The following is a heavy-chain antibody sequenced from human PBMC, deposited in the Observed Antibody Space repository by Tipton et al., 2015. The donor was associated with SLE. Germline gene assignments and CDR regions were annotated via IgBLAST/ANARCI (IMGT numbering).Heavy chain of an antibody. CDR3: AGAPTLAGRGYVDL. CDR1: GGSISSHY. J-gene: IGHJ2*01. Sequence: TLSLTCTVSGGSISSHYWSWIRQPPGKGLEWIGYIYYSGSTNYNPSLKSRVTISVDTSKNQFSLKLSSVTAADTAVYYCAGAPTLAGRGYVDLWGRGTLVTVSS. D-gene: IGHD3-3*02. V-gene: IGHV4-59*11. CDR2: IYYSGST.